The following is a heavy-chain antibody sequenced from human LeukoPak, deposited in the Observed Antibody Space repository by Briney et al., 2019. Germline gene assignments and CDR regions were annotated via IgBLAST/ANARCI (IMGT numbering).Heavy chain of an antibody. D-gene: IGHD3-3*01. V-gene: IGHV5-51*01. CDR3: ARARGGYGGGFLDFDY. Sequence: GESLKISCKGSGYSFTSYWIGWVRQMPGKDLEWMGIIYPGDSDTRYSPSFQGQVTISADKSISTAYLQWSSLKASDTAMYYCARARGGYGGGFLDFDYWGQGTLVTVPS. J-gene: IGHJ4*02. CDR1: GYSFTSYW. CDR2: IYPGDSDT.